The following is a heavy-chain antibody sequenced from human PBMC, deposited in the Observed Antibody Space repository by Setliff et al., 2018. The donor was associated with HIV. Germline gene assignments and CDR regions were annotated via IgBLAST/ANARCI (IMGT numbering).Heavy chain of an antibody. Sequence: GGSLRLSCSVFGISFRGYSMYWVRQAPGKGLEWVALIWYDGRNIYYADSLKGRFTISRDNSKSTLYLEMNSLRADDTAIYYCVKDRTDILTGYGDHWGQGTQVTVS. CDR1: GISFRGYS. D-gene: IGHD3-9*01. CDR2: IWYDGRNI. CDR3: VKDRTDILTGYGDH. J-gene: IGHJ4*02. V-gene: IGHV3-30*02.